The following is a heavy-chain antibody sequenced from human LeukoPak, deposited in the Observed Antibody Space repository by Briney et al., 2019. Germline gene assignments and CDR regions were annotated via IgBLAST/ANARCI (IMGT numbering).Heavy chain of an antibody. J-gene: IGHJ4*02. V-gene: IGHV3-30*02. CDR3: ARDKGNTCIDN. CDR1: GFTFSSYA. CDR2: IRSDGSNK. Sequence: GGSLRLSCAASGFTFSSYATSWVRQSPGKGLEWVTFIRSDGSNKYYAESVKGRFTISRDNSKNMVYLQMDSLRGEDTAVYYCARDKGNTCIDNWGQGTLITVSS.